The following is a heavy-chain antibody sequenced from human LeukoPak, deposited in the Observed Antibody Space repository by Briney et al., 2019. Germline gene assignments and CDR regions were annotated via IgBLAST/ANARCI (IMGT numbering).Heavy chain of an antibody. CDR2: IYYSGST. Sequence: SETLSLTCDVSGGSVTSTNWWTWVRQPPGKGLEWIGYIYYSGSTNYNPSLKSRVTISVDTSKNQFSLKLSSVTAADTAVYYCAAFRQRGAFDIWGQGTMVTVSS. CDR3: AAFRQRGAFDI. CDR1: GGSVTSTNW. V-gene: IGHV4-4*02. J-gene: IGHJ3*02.